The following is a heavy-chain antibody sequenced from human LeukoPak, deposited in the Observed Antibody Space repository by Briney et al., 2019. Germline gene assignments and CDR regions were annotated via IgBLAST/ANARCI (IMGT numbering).Heavy chain of an antibody. CDR1: GFTLSSYA. V-gene: IGHV3-23*01. Sequence: GSLRLSCAASGFTLSSYAMSWVRQAPGKGLQWVSGISSSGGSTYYVDSVKGRFTISTDNSKNTLYLQMNSLRAEDTAVYYCARSLSSRFSGPRRPYYFDSWGQGTLVTVSS. CDR2: ISSSGGST. J-gene: IGHJ4*02. CDR3: ARSLSSRFSGPRRPYYFDS. D-gene: IGHD3-16*02.